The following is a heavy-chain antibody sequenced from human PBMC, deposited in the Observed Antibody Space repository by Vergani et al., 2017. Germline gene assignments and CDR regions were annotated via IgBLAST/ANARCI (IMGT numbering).Heavy chain of an antibody. Sequence: QVQLQESGPGLVKPSETLSLTCTVSGGSISSYYWSWIRQPPGKGLEWIGYIYYSGSTNYNPSLKSRVTISVDTSKNQFSLKLSSVTAADTAVYYCARGGYDILTADYYYGMDVWGQGTTVTVSS. V-gene: IGHV4-59*01. D-gene: IGHD3-9*01. J-gene: IGHJ6*02. CDR3: ARGGYDILTADYYYGMDV. CDR2: IYYSGST. CDR1: GGSISSYY.